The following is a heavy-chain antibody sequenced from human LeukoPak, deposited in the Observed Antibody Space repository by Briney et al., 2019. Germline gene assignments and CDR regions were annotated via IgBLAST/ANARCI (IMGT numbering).Heavy chain of an antibody. J-gene: IGHJ4*02. CDR1: GGTFSSYA. D-gene: IGHD2-2*02. V-gene: IGHV1-69*01. CDR3: ARGYYCSSTSCYTEARMVMVDY. CDR2: IIPIFGTA. Sequence: SVKVSCKASGGTFSSYAISWVRQAPGQGLEWMGWIIPIFGTANYAQKFQGRVTITADESTSTAYMELSSMRSEDTAVYYCARGYYCSSTSCYTEARMVMVDYWGQGTLVTVSS.